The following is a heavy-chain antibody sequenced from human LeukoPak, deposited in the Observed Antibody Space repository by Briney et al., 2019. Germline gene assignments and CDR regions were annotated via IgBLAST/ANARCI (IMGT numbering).Heavy chain of an antibody. V-gene: IGHV3-23*01. J-gene: IGHJ4*02. Sequence: PGASLRLSCAASGSTFSSFAMSWVRQAPGRGLEWVSAIGSTASRTYYADSVKGRFTISRDNSKNTLYLQMNSLRAEDTAVYSCAKRGGYCSSGTCYGGFDYWGQGTLVTVSS. CDR2: IGSTASRT. CDR3: AKRGGYCSSGTCYGGFDY. CDR1: GSTFSSFA. D-gene: IGHD2-15*01.